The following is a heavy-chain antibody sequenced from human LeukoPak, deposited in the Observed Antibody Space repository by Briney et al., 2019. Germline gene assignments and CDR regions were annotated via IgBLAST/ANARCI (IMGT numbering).Heavy chain of an antibody. CDR3: AKSNGYGLIDI. D-gene: IGHD3-10*01. Sequence: APVKVSCKASGYTFTSYYMHWVRQAPGQGLEWMGIINPSGGSTSYAQKFQGRVTMTRDMSTSTVYMELSSLRSEDTAVYYCAKSNGYGLIDIWGQGTMVTVSS. V-gene: IGHV1-46*01. CDR2: INPSGGST. J-gene: IGHJ3*02. CDR1: GYTFTSYY.